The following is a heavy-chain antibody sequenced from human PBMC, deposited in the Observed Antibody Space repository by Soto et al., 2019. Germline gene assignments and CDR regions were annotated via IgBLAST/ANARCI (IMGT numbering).Heavy chain of an antibody. D-gene: IGHD2-21*01. CDR2: ISYEGSNT. V-gene: IGHV3-30-3*01. CDR1: GFTFDTYG. Sequence: QVHLVESGGGVAQPGRSLRLSCVASGFTFDTYGIHWVRQAPGKGLQWVALISYEGSNTYYADSVRGRFTISRDNSKHSLYLQINALRPEDTGVYDFARDTPANNLYSFAGLYVWGQVTPVTVCS. J-gene: IGHJ6*02. CDR3: ARDTPANNLYSFAGLYV.